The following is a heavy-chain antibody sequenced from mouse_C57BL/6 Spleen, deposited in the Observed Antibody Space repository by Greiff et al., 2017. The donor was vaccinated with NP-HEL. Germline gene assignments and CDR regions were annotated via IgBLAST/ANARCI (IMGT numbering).Heavy chain of an antibody. V-gene: IGHV3-6*01. J-gene: IGHJ4*01. CDR3: ARGYSNLYYAMDY. CDR1: GYSITSGYY. Sequence: EVKVEESGPGLVKPSQSLSLTCSVTGYSITSGYYWNWIRQFPGNKLEWMGYISYDGSNNYNPSLKNRISITRDTSKNQFFLKLNSVTTEDTATYYCARGYSNLYYAMDYWGQGTSVTVSS. CDR2: ISYDGSN. D-gene: IGHD2-5*01.